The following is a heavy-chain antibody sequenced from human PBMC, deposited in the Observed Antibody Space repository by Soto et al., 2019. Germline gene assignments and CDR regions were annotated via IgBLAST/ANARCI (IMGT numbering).Heavy chain of an antibody. D-gene: IGHD2-2*01. CDR2: ISSSSSYI. CDR3: ARDGVDIVVVPAAGHYYYYGMDV. J-gene: IGHJ6*02. V-gene: IGHV3-21*01. Sequence: EVQLVESGGGLVKPGGSLRLSCAASGFTFSSYSMNWVRQAPGKGLEWVSSISSSSSYIYYADSVKGRFTISRDNAKNSLYLQMNSLRAEDTAVYYCARDGVDIVVVPAAGHYYYYGMDVWGQGTTVTVSS. CDR1: GFTFSSYS.